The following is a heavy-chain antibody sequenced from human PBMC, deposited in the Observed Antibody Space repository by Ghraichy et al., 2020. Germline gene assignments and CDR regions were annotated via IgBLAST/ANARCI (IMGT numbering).Heavy chain of an antibody. J-gene: IGHJ5*02. Sequence: LSLTCTVSGDSLNNYYWSWIRQPPGKGLEWIGSIYHNGRTKYNPSLKSRVTMSVDTSKNQFSLSLTSVTAADTAVFYCARDQEWRAISSGFDTWGQGTLVSVSP. CDR1: GDSLNNYY. CDR2: IYHNGRT. CDR3: ARDQEWRAISSGFDT. D-gene: IGHD3-3*01. V-gene: IGHV4-59*01.